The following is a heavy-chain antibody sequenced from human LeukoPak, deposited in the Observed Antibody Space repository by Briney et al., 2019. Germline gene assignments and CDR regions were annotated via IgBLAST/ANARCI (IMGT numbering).Heavy chain of an antibody. CDR3: AKASAGSSWYRDAFDI. CDR1: GFTFSSYA. CDR2: ISGSGGST. D-gene: IGHD6-13*01. V-gene: IGHV3-23*01. Sequence: GGSLRLSCAASGFTFSSYAMSWVRQAPGKGLEWLSAISGSGGSTYYADSVKGRFTISRDNSKNTLYLQMNSLRAEDTAVYYCAKASAGSSWYRDAFDIWGQGTMVTVSS. J-gene: IGHJ3*02.